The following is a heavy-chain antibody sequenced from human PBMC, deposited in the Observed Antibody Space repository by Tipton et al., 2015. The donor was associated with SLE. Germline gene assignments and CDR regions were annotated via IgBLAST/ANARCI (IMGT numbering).Heavy chain of an antibody. CDR3: ARADGLVGGQVPYWYFDL. CDR1: GGSISRYY. V-gene: IGHV4-59*01. Sequence: LRLSCTVSGGSISRYYWGWIRQPPGKGLEWIGYIYNSGSTYYNPSLKSRVTISLDTTKSQFSLRLSSVTAADTAVYYCARADGLVGGQVPYWYFDLWGRGTLVTVSS. J-gene: IGHJ2*01. D-gene: IGHD1-26*01. CDR2: IYNSGST.